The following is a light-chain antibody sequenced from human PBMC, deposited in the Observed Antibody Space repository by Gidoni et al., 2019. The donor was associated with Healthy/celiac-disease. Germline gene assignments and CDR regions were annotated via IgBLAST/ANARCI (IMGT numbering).Light chain of an antibody. V-gene: IGKV4-1*01. CDR3: QQYYSTLT. Sequence: DLVMTQSPDSLAVSLGERATINCKSSQSVLYSSHNKNYLAWYQQKPGQPPKLLIYWASTRESGVPDRFSGSGSGTDFTLTISSLQAEDVAVYYCQQYYSTLTFGGGTKVEIK. CDR2: WAS. CDR1: QSVLYSSHNKNY. J-gene: IGKJ4*01.